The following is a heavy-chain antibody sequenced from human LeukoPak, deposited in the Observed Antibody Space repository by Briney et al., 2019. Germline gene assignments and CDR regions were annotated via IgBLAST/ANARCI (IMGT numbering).Heavy chain of an antibody. CDR2: IKQDGSEK. J-gene: IGHJ4*02. CDR1: GFTFSTYW. Sequence: PGGSLRLSCAASGFTFSTYWMSWVRQAPGKGLEWVANIKQDGSEKYYVDSVKGRFTISRDNAKNSLYLQMNSLRGEDTAVYYCARDLGGGPPGYWGQGALVTVSS. V-gene: IGHV3-7*01. D-gene: IGHD4-23*01. CDR3: ARDLGGGPPGY.